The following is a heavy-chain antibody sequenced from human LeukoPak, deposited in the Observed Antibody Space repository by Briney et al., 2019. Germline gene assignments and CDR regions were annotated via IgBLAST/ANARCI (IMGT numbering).Heavy chain of an antibody. V-gene: IGHV3-7*01. CDR3: ATSFDSSGNN. CDR1: GFAFSDFW. Sequence: GALRLSCTASGFAFSDFWMSWVRQAPGKGLEWVANIRQDGNAKYYLPSVRGRFTISRDNTKNSVYLQMNSLTAEDTALYYCATSFDSSGNNWGQGTLVTVSS. J-gene: IGHJ4*02. CDR2: IRQDGNAK. D-gene: IGHD3-22*01.